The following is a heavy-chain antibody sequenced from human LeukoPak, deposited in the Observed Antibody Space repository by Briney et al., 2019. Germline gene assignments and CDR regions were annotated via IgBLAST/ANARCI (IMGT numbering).Heavy chain of an antibody. CDR3: ARHYYDSSGPHPYYFDY. CDR1: GFTVSSNY. CDR2: IYSGGST. V-gene: IGHV3-53*01. Sequence: PGGSLRLSCAASGFTVSSNYMSWVRQAPGKGLEWVSVIYSGGSTYYADSVKGRFTISRDNSKNTLYLQMNSLRAEGTAVYYCARHYYDSSGPHPYYFDYWGQGTLVTVSS. J-gene: IGHJ4*02. D-gene: IGHD3-22*01.